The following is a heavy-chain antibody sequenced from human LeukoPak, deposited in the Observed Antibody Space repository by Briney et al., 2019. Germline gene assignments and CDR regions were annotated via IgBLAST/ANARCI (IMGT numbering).Heavy chain of an antibody. CDR3: ARLYCSSTSCYWEPFDY. D-gene: IGHD2-2*01. CDR1: GYTFTSYG. J-gene: IGHJ4*02. V-gene: IGHV1-18*01. CDR2: INAYNGNT. Sequence: ASVKVSCKASGYTFTSYGISWVRQAPGQGLEWVGWINAYNGNTNYAQKLQGRVTMTTDTSTSTAYMELRSLRSDDTALYYCARLYCSSTSCYWEPFDYWGQGTLVTVSS.